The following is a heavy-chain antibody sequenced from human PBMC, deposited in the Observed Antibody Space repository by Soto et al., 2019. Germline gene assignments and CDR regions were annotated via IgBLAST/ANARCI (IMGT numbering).Heavy chain of an antibody. V-gene: IGHV4-39*01. J-gene: IGHJ5*02. CDR2: IYFTGHT. CDR3: AGQTFTIAAASYGRSNWFDP. D-gene: IGHD6-25*01. CDR1: GGSITSSSHF. Sequence: PSETLSLTCSASGGSITSSSHFWGWVRQPPGKGLEWIGTIYFTGHTYYTPSLKSRLTMSIDTSKNEFSLRLNSVTAADTAVYYCAGQTFTIAAASYGRSNWFDPWGPGTLVTVSS.